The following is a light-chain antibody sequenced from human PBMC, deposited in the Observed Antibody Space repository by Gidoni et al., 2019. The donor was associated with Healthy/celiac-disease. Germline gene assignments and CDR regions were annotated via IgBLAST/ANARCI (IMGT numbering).Light chain of an antibody. J-gene: IGKJ1*01. Sequence: IQITQSPSTLSASVGDRVTINCRASQSISNWLAWYQQKPGKAPKLLIYDASSLESGVPSRFSGSGSGTEFTLTISSLQPDDFATYYCQQYNSYPWTFGQGTKVEIK. CDR3: QQYNSYPWT. CDR2: DAS. CDR1: QSISNW. V-gene: IGKV1-5*01.